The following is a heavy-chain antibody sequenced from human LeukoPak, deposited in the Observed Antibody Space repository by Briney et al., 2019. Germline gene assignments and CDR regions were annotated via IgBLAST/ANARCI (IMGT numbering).Heavy chain of an antibody. CDR1: GFSVSDYS. J-gene: IGHJ4*02. CDR2: VTSGSGST. Sequence: PGGSLRLSCAASGFSVSDYSISWIRQSPGKGLEWISYVTSGSGSTNYSDSVKGRFTISRDNAKNSVALQLDGLRADDTAVYFCTRERRGSYYAFESWGQGTLVTVSS. V-gene: IGHV3-11*05. CDR3: TRERRGSYYAFES. D-gene: IGHD3-16*01.